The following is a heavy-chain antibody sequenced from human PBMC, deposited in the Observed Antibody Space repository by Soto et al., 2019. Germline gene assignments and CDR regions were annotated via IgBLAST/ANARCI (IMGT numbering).Heavy chain of an antibody. J-gene: IGHJ4*02. CDR1: GFTFSSYA. Sequence: GESLKISCAASGFTFSSYAMSWVRQAPGKGLEWVSAISGSGGSTYYADSVKGRFTISRDNSKNTLYLQMNSLRAEDTAVYYCAKDGGSGYGFDYWGQGTLVTVSS. CDR3: AKDGGSGYGFDY. V-gene: IGHV3-23*01. D-gene: IGHD2-2*03. CDR2: ISGSGGST.